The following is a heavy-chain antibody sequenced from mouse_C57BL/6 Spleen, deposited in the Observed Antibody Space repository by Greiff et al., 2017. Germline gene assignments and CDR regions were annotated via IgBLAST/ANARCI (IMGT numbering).Heavy chain of an antibody. CDR3: ASSYPFGY. D-gene: IGHD1-1*01. V-gene: IGHV1-82*01. CDR1: GYAFSSSW. CDR2: IYPGDGDT. J-gene: IGHJ2*01. Sequence: QVQLKESGPELVKPGASVKISCKASGYAFSSSWMNWVKQRPGKGLGWIGRIYPGDGDTNYNGKFKGKATLTADKSSSTAYMQLSSLTSEDSAVYFCASSYPFGYWGQSTTLTVSS.